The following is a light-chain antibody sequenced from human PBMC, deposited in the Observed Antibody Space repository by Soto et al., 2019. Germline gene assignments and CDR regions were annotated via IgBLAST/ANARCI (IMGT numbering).Light chain of an antibody. J-gene: IGKJ5*01. CDR2: AAS. V-gene: IGKV1-9*01. CDR3: QQFNSYPIT. CDR1: QGISSN. Sequence: SFLSASVGDRVTITCRCSQGISSNLAWYQQKPGKAPKLLIYAASTLQSGVPSRFSGSGSGTEFTLTISSLQPEDFATYYCQQFNSYPITFGQGTRLEIK.